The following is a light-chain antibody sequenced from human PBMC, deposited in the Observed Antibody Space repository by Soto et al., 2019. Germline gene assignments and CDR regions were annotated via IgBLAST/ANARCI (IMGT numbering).Light chain of an antibody. CDR2: GAT. V-gene: IGKV3-20*01. CDR3: QHYGRSPWT. J-gene: IGKJ1*01. CDR1: QSVTSSY. Sequence: EIVLTRSPATLSLSPGERATLSCRASQSVTSSYLGWYQQKPVHAPMLLMYGATIRATGIPGRFSGSGSRTDFTLTISRLEPEDFAVYYRQHYGRSPWTFGQGTRLDIK.